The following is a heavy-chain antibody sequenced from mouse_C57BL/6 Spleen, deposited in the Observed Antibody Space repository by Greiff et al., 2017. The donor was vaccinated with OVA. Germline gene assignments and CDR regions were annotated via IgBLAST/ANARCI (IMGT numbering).Heavy chain of an antibody. V-gene: IGHV1-53*01. CDR2: INPSNGGT. CDR3: ASAYYSNLRGNYIDY. J-gene: IGHJ2*01. Sequence: QVQLQQPGTELVKPGASVKLSCKASGYTFTSYWMHWVKQRPGQGLEWIGNINPSNGGTKYNEKFKSKATLTVDKSSSTAYMQLSSRTSEDSAVYDSASAYYSNLRGNYIDYWGQGTTLTVSS. D-gene: IGHD2-5*01. CDR1: GYTFTSYW.